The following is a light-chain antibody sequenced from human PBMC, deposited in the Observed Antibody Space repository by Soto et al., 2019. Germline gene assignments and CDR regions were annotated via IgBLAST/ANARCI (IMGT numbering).Light chain of an antibody. Sequence: EIVLTQSPGTLSLSPGERAALSCRARQRVSNSYLAWYQQKPGQAPRHLIYGASTRATGIPDRFSGSGSGTDFPLTINRLEPEDFAVYYCQQHGRSPLFTFGPGTRVDI. J-gene: IGKJ3*01. CDR1: QRVSNSY. V-gene: IGKV3-20*01. CDR2: GAS. CDR3: QQHGRSPLFT.